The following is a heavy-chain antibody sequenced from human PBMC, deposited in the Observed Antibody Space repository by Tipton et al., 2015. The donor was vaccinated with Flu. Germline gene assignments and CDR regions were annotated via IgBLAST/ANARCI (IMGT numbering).Heavy chain of an antibody. Sequence: TLSLTCAVSGFSISSGHYWGWIRQPPGKGLECIASIYHSGSTYYNPSLKSRLTMSVDTSKNQFSLKLSSVTAADTAVYYCARHTGDSVRGVIDYWGQGTLVTVSS. CDR3: ARHTGDSVRGVIDY. CDR1: GFSISSGHY. V-gene: IGHV4-38-2*01. J-gene: IGHJ4*02. D-gene: IGHD3-10*02. CDR2: IYHSGST.